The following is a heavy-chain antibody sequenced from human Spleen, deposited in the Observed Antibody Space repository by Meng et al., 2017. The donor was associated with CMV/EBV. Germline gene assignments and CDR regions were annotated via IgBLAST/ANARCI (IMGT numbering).Heavy chain of an antibody. CDR1: GGSFSGYY. V-gene: IGHV4-34*01. CDR3: ARAFRDVVVPGATFCWFDP. Sequence: GSLRLSCAVYGGSFSGYYWSWIRQPPGKGLEWIGEINHSGSTNYNPSLKSRVTISVDTSMNQFSLKLNSVTAADTAVYYCARAFRDVVVPGATFCWFDPWGQGTLVTVSS. CDR2: INHSGST. D-gene: IGHD2-2*01. J-gene: IGHJ5*02.